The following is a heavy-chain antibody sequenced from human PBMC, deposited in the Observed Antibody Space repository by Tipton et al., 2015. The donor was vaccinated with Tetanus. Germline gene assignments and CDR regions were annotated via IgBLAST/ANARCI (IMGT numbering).Heavy chain of an antibody. V-gene: IGHV1-69*01. Sequence: QLVQSGAEVKKPGSSVRVSCKSSGGPFSSYVIAWVRQAPGQGLEWMGGVLPLFGTIKYSQNFQDRVTITADASTSTVYMELGSLRSGDTAVYYCARDPGHSVDVWGQGTTVTVSS. CDR1: GGPFSSYV. CDR2: VLPLFGTI. D-gene: IGHD4-11*01. CDR3: ARDPGHSVDV. J-gene: IGHJ6*02.